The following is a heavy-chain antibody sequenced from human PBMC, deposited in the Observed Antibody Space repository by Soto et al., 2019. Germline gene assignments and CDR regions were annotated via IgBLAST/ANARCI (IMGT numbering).Heavy chain of an antibody. V-gene: IGHV3-7*04. Sequence: PGGSLRLSCAASGFTFSSYWMSWVRQAPGKGLEWVANIKQDGSEKYYVDSVKGRFTISRDNAKNSLYLQMNSLRAEDTAVYYCARDKYYDYVWGSYPTGNWFDPWGQGTLVTVSS. D-gene: IGHD3-16*02. J-gene: IGHJ5*02. CDR2: IKQDGSEK. CDR3: ARDKYYDYVWGSYPTGNWFDP. CDR1: GFTFSSYW.